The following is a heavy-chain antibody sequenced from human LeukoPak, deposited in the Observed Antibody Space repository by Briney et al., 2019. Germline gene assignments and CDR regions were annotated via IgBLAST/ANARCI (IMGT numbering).Heavy chain of an antibody. V-gene: IGHV3-23*01. CDR2: ISGSGGST. CDR1: GFTFSSYA. D-gene: IGHD3-16*01. CDR3: AKDLTGMITFGGVIALWDY. J-gene: IGHJ4*02. Sequence: GGSLRLSCAASGFTFSSYAMSWVRQAPGKGLEWVSAISGSGGSTYYADSVKGRFTISRDNSKNTLYLQMNSLRAEDTAVYYCAKDLTGMITFGGVIALWDYWGQGTLVTDSS.